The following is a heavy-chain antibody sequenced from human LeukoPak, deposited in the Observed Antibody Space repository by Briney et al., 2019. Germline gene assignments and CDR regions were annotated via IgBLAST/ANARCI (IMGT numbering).Heavy chain of an antibody. D-gene: IGHD5-18*01. CDR3: AKRANGYSYGPNWFDP. Sequence: GGSLRLSCAASGFTFSSYAMSWVRQAPGKGLEWVSAISGSGGSTYYADSVKGRFTISRDNSKTTLYLQMNSLRAEDTAVYYCAKRANGYSYGPNWFDPWGQGTLVTVSS. V-gene: IGHV3-23*01. J-gene: IGHJ5*02. CDR1: GFTFSSYA. CDR2: ISGSGGST.